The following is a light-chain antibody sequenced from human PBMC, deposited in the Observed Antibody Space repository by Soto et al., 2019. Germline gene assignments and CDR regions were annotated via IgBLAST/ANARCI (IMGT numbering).Light chain of an antibody. CDR1: MSDVGAYNL. V-gene: IGLV2-14*01. CDR3: SAYTARSTLV. J-gene: IGLJ3*02. Sequence: QSVLTQPASVSGSAGQSITISCSGTMSDVGAYNLGSWYQQPPGTAPKLIIYEVRNRPSGISSRFSGSRSGNTASLTISGLQSEDEGDYYCSAYTARSTLVFGGGTKLTVL. CDR2: EVR.